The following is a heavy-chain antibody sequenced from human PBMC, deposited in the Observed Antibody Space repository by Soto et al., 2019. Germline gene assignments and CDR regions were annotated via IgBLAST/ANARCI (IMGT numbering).Heavy chain of an antibody. Sequence: PSETLSLTCTVSGGSISSYDWSLIRQRPGKGLECIWYIYYSGSTNYNPSLKSRVTISVDTSKNQFSVRLNSVTAADTAVYYCASLSVSISGPYRIPVWGQGTTVTVSS. CDR1: GGSISSYD. D-gene: IGHD2-15*01. V-gene: IGHV4-59*08. J-gene: IGHJ6*01. CDR2: IYYSGST. CDR3: ASLSVSISGPYRIPV.